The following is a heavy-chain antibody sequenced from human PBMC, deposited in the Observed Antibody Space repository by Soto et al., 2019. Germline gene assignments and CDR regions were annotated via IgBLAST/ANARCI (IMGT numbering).Heavy chain of an antibody. Sequence: PSETLSLTCTVSGGSISSSSYYWGWIRQPPGKGLEWIGSIYYSGSTYYNPSLKSRVTISVDTSKNQFSLKLSSVTAADTAVYYCARHRPINPVPESSSWKERVRGPSGYYYMDVRGKGTTVTVSS. CDR3: ARHRPINPVPESSSWKERVRGPSGYYYMDV. CDR2: IYYSGST. CDR1: GGSISSSSYY. D-gene: IGHD6-13*01. V-gene: IGHV4-39*01. J-gene: IGHJ6*03.